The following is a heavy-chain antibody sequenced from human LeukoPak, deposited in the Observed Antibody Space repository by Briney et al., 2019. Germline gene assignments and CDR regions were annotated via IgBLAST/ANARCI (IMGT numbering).Heavy chain of an antibody. V-gene: IGHV4-30-4*08. Sequence: SQTLSLTCTVSGGSISSGDYYWSWIRQPPGKGLEWIGYIYYSGSTYYNPSLKSRVTISVDTSKNQFSLKLSSVTAADTAVYYCAREGSSSKGFDYWGQGTQVTVSS. D-gene: IGHD6-6*01. CDR3: AREGSSSKGFDY. CDR1: GGSISSGDYY. CDR2: IYYSGST. J-gene: IGHJ4*02.